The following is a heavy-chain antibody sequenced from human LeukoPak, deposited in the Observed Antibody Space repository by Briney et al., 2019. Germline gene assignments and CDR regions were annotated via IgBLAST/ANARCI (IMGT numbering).Heavy chain of an antibody. D-gene: IGHD5-24*01. V-gene: IGHV1-69*01. CDR1: GGTFSSYA. J-gene: IGHJ6*03. CDR3: AKDGYNLDYYYYMDV. Sequence: ASVKVSCKASGGTFSSYAISWVRQAPGQGLEWMGGIIPIFGTANYAQKFQGRVTITAGESTSTAYMELSSLRSEDTAVYYCAKDGYNLDYYYYMDVWGKGTTVTVSS. CDR2: IIPIFGTA.